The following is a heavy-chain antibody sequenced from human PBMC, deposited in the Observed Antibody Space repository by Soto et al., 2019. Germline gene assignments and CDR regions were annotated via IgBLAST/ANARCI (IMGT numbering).Heavy chain of an antibody. V-gene: IGHV3-48*01. Sequence: GGSLRLSCAASGFTFSSYSMNWVRQAPGKWLEWVSYISSSSRTIYCADSVKGRFTISRDNAKNSLDLQLNSLRAEDTAVYYCAREWDGGGCSSGWFDLWGQGTLVTVPS. CDR2: ISSSSRTI. D-gene: IGHD2-15*01. CDR1: GFTFSSYS. CDR3: AREWDGGGCSSGWFDL. J-gene: IGHJ5*02.